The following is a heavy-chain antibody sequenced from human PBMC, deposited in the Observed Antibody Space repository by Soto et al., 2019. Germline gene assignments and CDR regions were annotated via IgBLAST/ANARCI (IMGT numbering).Heavy chain of an antibody. Sequence: QVQLQQWGAGLLKPSETLSLTCAVYGGSFSGYYWSWIRQPPGKGLEWIGEINHSGSTNYNPSLKCRVTISVDTSKNQCSLKLSSVTAADTAVYYCAREGGDDYGDYSDYWGQGTLVTVSS. CDR1: GGSFSGYY. CDR2: INHSGST. V-gene: IGHV4-34*01. J-gene: IGHJ4*02. CDR3: AREGGDDYGDYSDY. D-gene: IGHD4-17*01.